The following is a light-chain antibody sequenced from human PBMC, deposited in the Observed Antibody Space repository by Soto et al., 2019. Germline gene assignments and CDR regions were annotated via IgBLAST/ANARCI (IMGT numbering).Light chain of an antibody. J-gene: IGLJ1*01. V-gene: IGLV2-14*01. CDR3: SSYTTGGSYV. CDR1: SRDVGGYNS. CDR2: DVS. Sequence: QSALTQPASVSGSPGLSIAISCTGTSRDVGGYNSVSWYQQQPGKVPKLIIYDVSSRPSGVSNRFSGYKSGNTASLTISGLQAEDEGDYYCSSYTTGGSYVFGTGTKLTVL.